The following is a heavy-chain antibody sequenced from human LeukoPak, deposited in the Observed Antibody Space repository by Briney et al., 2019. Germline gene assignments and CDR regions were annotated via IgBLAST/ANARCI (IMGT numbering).Heavy chain of an antibody. J-gene: IGHJ6*02. CDR3: ASGITMVRGVIDYYYGMDV. Sequence: SVKVSCKASGGTFSSYAISWVRQAPGQGLEWMGGITPIFGTANYAQKFQGRVTITADESTSTAYMELSSLRSEDTAVYYCASGITMVRGVIDYYYGMDVWGQGTTVTVSS. CDR2: ITPIFGTA. CDR1: GGTFSSYA. D-gene: IGHD3-10*01. V-gene: IGHV1-69*13.